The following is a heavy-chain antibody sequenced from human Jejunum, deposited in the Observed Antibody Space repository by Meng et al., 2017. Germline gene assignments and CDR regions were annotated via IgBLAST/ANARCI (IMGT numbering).Heavy chain of an antibody. Sequence: QSRRQASAPGLVKPSGTLSLPGAVSGASISRTNWWSWVRQPPGKGLEWIGKIDPSESTHYNPSLKGRVTISADRSKNQFSLRLTSVTAADTAIYYCARAYCTDVSCHDFFDSWGQGTLVTVSS. CDR3: ARAYCTDVSCHDFFDS. V-gene: IGHV4-4*02. CDR1: GASISRTNW. D-gene: IGHD2-8*01. J-gene: IGHJ4*02. CDR2: IDPSEST.